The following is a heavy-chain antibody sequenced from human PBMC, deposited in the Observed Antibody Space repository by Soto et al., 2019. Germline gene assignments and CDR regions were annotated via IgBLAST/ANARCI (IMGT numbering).Heavy chain of an antibody. CDR1: GFTVTINY. J-gene: IGHJ4*02. Sequence: EVQVVESGGGLIQPGGSLRLSCAVSGFTVTINYMSWVRQAPGKGLEWVSVIYTGGTTFYADSVKGRFTISRDTSRNTPYLQMNSLRGEDTAVYYCHGYGHWGQGTLVTVSS. CDR3: HGYGH. V-gene: IGHV3-53*01. D-gene: IGHD5-12*01. CDR2: IYTGGTT.